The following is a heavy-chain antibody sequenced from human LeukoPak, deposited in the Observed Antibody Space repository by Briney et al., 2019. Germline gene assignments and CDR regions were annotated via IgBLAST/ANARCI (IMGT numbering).Heavy chain of an antibody. CDR3: AAVEAADIWSWDY. CDR1: GFTFTSSA. V-gene: IGHV1-58*01. J-gene: IGHJ4*02. CDR2: IVVGSGNT. Sequence: ASVKVSCKASGFTFTSSAVQWVRQARGQRLEWIGWIVVGSGNTNYAQKFQERVTITRDMSTSTAYMELSSLRSEDTAVYYCAAVEAADIWSWDYWGQGTLVTVSS. D-gene: IGHD3-3*01.